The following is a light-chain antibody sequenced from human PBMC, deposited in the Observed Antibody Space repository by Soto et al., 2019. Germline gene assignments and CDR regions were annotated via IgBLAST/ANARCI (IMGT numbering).Light chain of an antibody. J-gene: IGLJ1*01. CDR3: SSYAGSDNYV. CDR2: EVS. Sequence: QCVLTQPPSAFGSPGQSVTISCTGTSSDVGGYNFVSWYQQYPGKAPKLMIYEVSKRPSGVPDRFSGSKSGNTASLTVSGLQAEDEADYYCSSYAGSDNYVFGTGTKVTVL. V-gene: IGLV2-8*01. CDR1: SSDVGGYNF.